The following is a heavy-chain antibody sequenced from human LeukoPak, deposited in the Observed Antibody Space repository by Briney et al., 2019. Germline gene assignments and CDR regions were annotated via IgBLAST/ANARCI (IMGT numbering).Heavy chain of an antibody. CDR3: TRGDNT. V-gene: IGHV4-34*01. CDR2: INHSGIT. J-gene: IGHJ5*02. CDR1: GGSLSGYY. Sequence: SETLSLTCAVYGGSLSGYYWSWIRQPPGKGLEWIGEINHSGITNYNPYLKSRVTISVDTSKNQFSLKLSSVNAADTAVYYCTRGDNTWGQGTLVTVSS. D-gene: IGHD2/OR15-2a*01.